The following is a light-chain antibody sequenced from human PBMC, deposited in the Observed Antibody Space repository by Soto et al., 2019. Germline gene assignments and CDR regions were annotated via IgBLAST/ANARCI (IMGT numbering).Light chain of an antibody. CDR2: GAS. Sequence: EIVLTQSPGTLSVSPGERATLSCRASQTIKRNYLAWYQQKAGQAPRLLIFGASSRATGIPDRFGGSGSGTDFTLTISRLEPEDFAVYHCQQDGDSSTFGAGTKVEIK. CDR1: QTIKRNY. J-gene: IGKJ4*01. V-gene: IGKV3-20*01. CDR3: QQDGDSST.